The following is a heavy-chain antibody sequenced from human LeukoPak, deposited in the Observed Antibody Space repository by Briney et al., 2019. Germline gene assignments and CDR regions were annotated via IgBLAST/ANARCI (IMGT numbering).Heavy chain of an antibody. V-gene: IGHV4-39*01. Sequence: SETLSLTRTVSGGSISSSSYYWGWIRQPPGKGLEWIGSIYYSGSTYYNPSLKSRVTISVDTSKNQFSLKLSTVTAADTAVYYCASPGPYYYDSSGYSSNDYWGQGTLVTVSS. CDR3: ASPGPYYYDSSGYSSNDY. D-gene: IGHD3-22*01. CDR1: GGSISSSSYY. J-gene: IGHJ4*02. CDR2: IYYSGST.